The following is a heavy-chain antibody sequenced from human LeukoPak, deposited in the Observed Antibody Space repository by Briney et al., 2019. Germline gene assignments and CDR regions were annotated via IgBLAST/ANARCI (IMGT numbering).Heavy chain of an antibody. Sequence: GGSLRLSCAASGFTVSNTYMSWVRQAPGKGLEWVSLIYSGGGTYSADSVKGRFTISRDNAKNSLYLQMNSLRAEDTALYYCAKDISPSIVGATCAYWGQGTLVTVSS. CDR3: AKDISPSIVGATCAY. CDR2: IYSGGGT. CDR1: GFTVSNTY. V-gene: IGHV3-53*05. J-gene: IGHJ4*02. D-gene: IGHD1-26*01.